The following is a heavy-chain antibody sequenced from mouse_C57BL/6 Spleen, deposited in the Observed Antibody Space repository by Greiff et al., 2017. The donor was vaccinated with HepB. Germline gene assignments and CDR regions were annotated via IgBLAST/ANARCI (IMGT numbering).Heavy chain of an antibody. CDR1: GYTFTSYW. CDR2: IDPSDSYT. J-gene: IGHJ4*01. D-gene: IGHD2-2*01. V-gene: IGHV1-69*01. CDR3: ARVTGLRRYAMDY. Sequence: QVQLQQPGAELVMPGASVKLSCKASGYTFTSYWMHWVKQRPGQGLEWIGEIDPSDSYTNYNQKFKGKSTLTVDKSSSTAYMQLSSLTSEDSAVYYCARVTGLRRYAMDYWGQGTSVTVSS.